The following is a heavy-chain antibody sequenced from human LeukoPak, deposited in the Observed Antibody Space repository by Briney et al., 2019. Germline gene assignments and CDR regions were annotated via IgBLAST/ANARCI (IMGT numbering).Heavy chain of an antibody. D-gene: IGHD1-26*01. CDR2: MNPNSGNT. V-gene: IGHV1-8*01. Sequence: ASVKVSCKASGYTFTSYDINWVRQATGQGLGWMGWMNPNSGNTGYAQKFQGRVTMTRNTSISTAYMELSRLRSDDTAVYYCARVLYSGSYSFDYWGQGTLVTVSS. J-gene: IGHJ4*02. CDR1: GYTFTSYD. CDR3: ARVLYSGSYSFDY.